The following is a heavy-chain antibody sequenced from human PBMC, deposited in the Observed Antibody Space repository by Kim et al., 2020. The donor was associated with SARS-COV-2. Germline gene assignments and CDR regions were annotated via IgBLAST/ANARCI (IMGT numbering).Heavy chain of an antibody. CDR3: ARGGLQSLEWLLYPLDH. CDR1: GGSLTGYH. J-gene: IGHJ4*02. Sequence: SETLSLTCAVHGGSLTGYHWGWIRQTPGKGLEWIGDINHTGGTKYNPSLKSRVTISADTSKNQFSLKLSSVTAADTAMYYCARGGLQSLEWLLYPLDHWGQGTPVTVSA. V-gene: IGHV4-34*01. CDR2: INHTGGT. D-gene: IGHD3-3*01.